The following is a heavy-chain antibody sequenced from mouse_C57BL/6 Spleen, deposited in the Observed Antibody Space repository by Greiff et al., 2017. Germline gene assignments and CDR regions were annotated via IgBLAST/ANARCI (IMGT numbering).Heavy chain of an antibody. D-gene: IGHD2-4*01. CDR1: GYAFSSYW. V-gene: IGHV1-80*01. CDR2: IYPGDGDT. CDR3: ASAIYYDSYYYAMDY. Sequence: QVHVKQSGAELVKPGASVKISCKASGYAFSSYWMNWVKQRPGKGLEWIGQIYPGDGDTTYNGKFKGKATLTADKSSSTAYMQLSSLTSEDSAVYFCASAIYYDSYYYAMDYWGQGTSVTVSS. J-gene: IGHJ4*01.